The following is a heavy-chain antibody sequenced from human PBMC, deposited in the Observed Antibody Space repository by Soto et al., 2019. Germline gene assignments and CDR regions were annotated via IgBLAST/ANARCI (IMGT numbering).Heavy chain of an antibody. Sequence: QITLKESGPTLVKPTQTLTLTCTFSGFLLSTRGVGVGWIRQPPGKALEWLAVIYWDDDKRYSPSLQSRLTITKDTSKNQVVLTMTNMDPVDTATYYCARKNYGDYPTDYWGQGTLVTVSS. CDR2: IYWDDDK. V-gene: IGHV2-5*02. CDR1: GFLLSTRGVG. CDR3: ARKNYGDYPTDY. D-gene: IGHD4-17*01. J-gene: IGHJ4*02.